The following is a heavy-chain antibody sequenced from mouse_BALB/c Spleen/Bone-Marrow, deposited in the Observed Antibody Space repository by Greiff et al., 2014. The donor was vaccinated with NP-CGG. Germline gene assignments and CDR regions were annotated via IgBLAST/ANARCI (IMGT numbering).Heavy chain of an antibody. Sequence: EVQFQQSGPELVKPGASVKISCKASGYSFTGYFINWVMQSHGKSLEWIGRINPYNGDTFYNQKFKGKATLTVDKSSSTAHMELRCLASEVPAVYYCAREGGYYYGSSPYFDVWGAGTTVTVSS. CDR2: INPYNGDT. D-gene: IGHD1-1*01. V-gene: IGHV1-20*02. CDR3: AREGGYYYGSSPYFDV. CDR1: GYSFTGYF. J-gene: IGHJ1*01.